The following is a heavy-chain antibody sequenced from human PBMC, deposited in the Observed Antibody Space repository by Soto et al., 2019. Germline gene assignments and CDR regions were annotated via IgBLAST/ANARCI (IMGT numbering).Heavy chain of an antibody. D-gene: IGHD3-10*01. J-gene: IGHJ4*02. CDR3: ARLTYYYGSGSYYNDDY. CDR2: ISAYNGNT. V-gene: IGHV1-18*01. CDR1: GYTFTSYG. Sequence: ASVRVCCKACGYTFTSYGISWVRQAPGQGLEWVGWISAYNGNTNYAQKLQGRVTMTTDTSTSTAYMELRSLRSDDTAVYYCARLTYYYGSGSYYNDDYWGQGTLVTVSS.